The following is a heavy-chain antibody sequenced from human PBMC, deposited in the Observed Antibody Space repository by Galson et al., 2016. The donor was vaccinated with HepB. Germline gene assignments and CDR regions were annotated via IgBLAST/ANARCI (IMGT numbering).Heavy chain of an antibody. CDR2: IYSGGST. CDR3: ARGAGNDRDFDWLWQSWFDP. V-gene: IGHV3-66*01. J-gene: IGHJ5*02. D-gene: IGHD3-9*01. CDR1: GFTVSSNH. Sequence: SLRLSCAASGFTVSSNHMSWVRQAPGKGLEWVSVIYSGGSTYYADSVKGRLTISRDNSNNTLYFQMNSLRAEDTAVYYCARGAGNDRDFDWLWQSWFDPWGQGTLVTVSS.